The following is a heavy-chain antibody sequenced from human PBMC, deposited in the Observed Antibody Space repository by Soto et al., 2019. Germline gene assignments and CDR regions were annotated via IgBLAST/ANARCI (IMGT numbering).Heavy chain of an antibody. CDR1: GFTFGDYS. J-gene: IGHJ5*02. CDR3: TRGPPSWFDL. CDR2: IKSKAYGETK. Sequence: PGGSLRLSCTGSGFTFGDYSMSWVRQAPGKGLEWVGFIKSKAYGETKEYAASVKDRFTISRDDSKSIAYLQMNSLKIEDTAVYYCTRGPPSWFDLWGQGTLVTVSS. V-gene: IGHV3-49*04.